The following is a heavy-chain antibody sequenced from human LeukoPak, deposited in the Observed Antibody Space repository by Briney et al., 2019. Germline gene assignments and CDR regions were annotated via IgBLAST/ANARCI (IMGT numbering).Heavy chain of an antibody. CDR1: GGSISSSSYY. Sequence: SETLSLTCTVSGGSISSSSYYWGWIRQPPGKGLEWIGSIYYSGSTYYNPSLKSRVTISVDTSKNQFSLKLSSVTAADTAVYYCARNYYGIAARPLDYWGQGTLVTVSP. CDR3: ARNYYGIAARPLDY. J-gene: IGHJ4*02. D-gene: IGHD6-6*01. V-gene: IGHV4-39*07. CDR2: IYYSGST.